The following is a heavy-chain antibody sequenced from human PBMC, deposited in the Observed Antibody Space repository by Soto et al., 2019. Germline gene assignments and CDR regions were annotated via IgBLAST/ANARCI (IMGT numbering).Heavy chain of an antibody. Sequence: GGSLRLSCAASGFTFSSYSMNWVRQAPGKGLEWVSSISSSSSYIYYADSVKGRFTISRDNAKNSLYLQMNSLRAEDTAVYYCATRRIHYDFWSGYYNYFDYWGQGTLVTVSS. V-gene: IGHV3-21*01. J-gene: IGHJ4*02. CDR1: GFTFSSYS. CDR3: ATRRIHYDFWSGYYNYFDY. CDR2: ISSSSSYI. D-gene: IGHD3-3*01.